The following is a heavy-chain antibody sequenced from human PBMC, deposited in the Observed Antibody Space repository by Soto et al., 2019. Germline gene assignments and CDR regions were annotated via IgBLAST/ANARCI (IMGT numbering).Heavy chain of an antibody. D-gene: IGHD4-17*01. CDR1: DFAFSNYG. V-gene: IGHV3-33*01. CDR2: IWYAGPNK. CDR3: VRGGSWRGGSCFPNLDIYGDYEGFDY. Sequence: QVQLVESGGGVVQPGGSLRLSCVASDFAFSNYGMHWVRQAPGMGLEWVALIWYAGPNKDYGDSVKGRFTVSRDNYKKTLYLRINRLRDDDTSVYYCVRGGSWRGGSCFPNLDIYGDYEGFDYWCQGTLVTVSS. J-gene: IGHJ4*02.